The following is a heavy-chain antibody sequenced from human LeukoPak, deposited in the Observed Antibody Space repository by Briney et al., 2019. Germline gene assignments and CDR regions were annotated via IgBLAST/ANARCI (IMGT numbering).Heavy chain of an antibody. D-gene: IGHD6-13*01. CDR1: GGSISSYY. V-gene: IGHV4-59*01. CDR3: ARDPSSWSYFDY. J-gene: IGHJ4*02. CDR2: IYYSGST. Sequence: PETLSPSSTVSGGSISSYYWSWIRQPPGKGLEWIGYIYYSGSTNYNPSLKSRVTISVDTSKNQFSLKLSSVTAADTAVYYCARDPSSWSYFDYWGQGTMATVSS.